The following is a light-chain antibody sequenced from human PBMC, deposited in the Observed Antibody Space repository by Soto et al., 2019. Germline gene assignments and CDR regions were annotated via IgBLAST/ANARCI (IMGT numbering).Light chain of an antibody. CDR3: HHCYSTPLT. CDR1: QSISTY. CDR2: AAS. J-gene: IGKJ4*01. V-gene: IGKV1-39*01. Sequence: DIQMTQSPSSLSASVGDRVTITCRASQSISTYLHWYQQKPGKAPNLLIYAASTLQSGVPSRFSGSGSGTDFTLTISSLQPEDFATYFCHHCYSTPLTFGGGTKVDIK.